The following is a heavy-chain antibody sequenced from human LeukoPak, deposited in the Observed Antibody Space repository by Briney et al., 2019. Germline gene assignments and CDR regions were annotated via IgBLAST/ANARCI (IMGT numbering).Heavy chain of an antibody. D-gene: IGHD3-10*01. Sequence: GGSMRLSSAASASTFSSYSVSWVRQAPGKGMEWVANIKQDGSEKYYVDSVKGRFTISRDNAKNLLYLQMDSLRAEGTALYYCASGRELGYWGQGTMVTVSS. CDR2: IKQDGSEK. V-gene: IGHV3-7*01. J-gene: IGHJ4*02. CDR1: ASTFSSYS. CDR3: ASGRELGY.